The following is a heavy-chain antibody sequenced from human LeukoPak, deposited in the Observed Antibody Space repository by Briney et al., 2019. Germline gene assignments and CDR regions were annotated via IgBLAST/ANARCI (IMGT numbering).Heavy chain of an antibody. V-gene: IGHV4-34*01. Sequence: SETLSLTCAVYGGSFSGYYWSWIRQPPGKGLEWIGEINHSGSTNYNPSLKSRVAISVDTSKNQFSLKLSSVTAADTAVYYCARLVGATGGYWGQGTLVTVSS. D-gene: IGHD1-26*01. CDR2: INHSGST. J-gene: IGHJ4*02. CDR3: ARLVGATGGY. CDR1: GGSFSGYY.